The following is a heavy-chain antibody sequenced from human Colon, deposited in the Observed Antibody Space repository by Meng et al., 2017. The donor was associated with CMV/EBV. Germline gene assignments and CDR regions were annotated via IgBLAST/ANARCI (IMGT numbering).Heavy chain of an antibody. J-gene: IGHJ4*02. CDR2: IKPNSDVT. CDR3: AVLTVAAPFDY. Sequence: ASVMVSCKASGYSDIDKYLHWVRQAPGQGLEWMGWIKPNSDVTNYAKRFKGRVSTTRDTSINTAYMELSSLRSDDTAVYYCAVLTVAAPFDYWGQGTLVTVSS. D-gene: IGHD6-6*01. CDR1: GYSDIDKY. V-gene: IGHV1-2*02.